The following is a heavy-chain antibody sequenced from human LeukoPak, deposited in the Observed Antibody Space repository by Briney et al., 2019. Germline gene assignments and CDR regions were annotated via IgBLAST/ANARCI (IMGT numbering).Heavy chain of an antibody. D-gene: IGHD2/OR15-2a*01. J-gene: IGHJ3*02. CDR2: IGGSGGST. Sequence: GGSLRLSCAASGFTFSSYAMSWVRQAPGKGLEWVSAIGGSGGSTYYADSVKGRFTISRDNSKNTLYLQMNSLRAEDTAVYYCAAQVLLRGAFDIWGQGTMVTVSS. CDR3: AAQVLLRGAFDI. CDR1: GFTFSSYA. V-gene: IGHV3-23*01.